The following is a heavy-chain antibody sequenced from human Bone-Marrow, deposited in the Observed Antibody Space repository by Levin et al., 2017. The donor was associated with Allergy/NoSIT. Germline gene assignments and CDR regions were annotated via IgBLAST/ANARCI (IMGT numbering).Heavy chain of an antibody. CDR1: GFTFGYSA. D-gene: IGHD3-22*01. V-gene: IGHV3-30*04. CDR3: ARSPSYYYDSTGSKDFFDY. Sequence: QAGGSLRLSCAASGFTFGYSAMNWVRQAPGKGLEWVAVISFHGTNTEYVDSVRGRFTVSRDNSKNTLYLEMNNLRPDDTAVYYCARSPSYYYDSTGSKDFFDYWGQGTLVTVSP. CDR2: ISFHGTNT. J-gene: IGHJ4*02.